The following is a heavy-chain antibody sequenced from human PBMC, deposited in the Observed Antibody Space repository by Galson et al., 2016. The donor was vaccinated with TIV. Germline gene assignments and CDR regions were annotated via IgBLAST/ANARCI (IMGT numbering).Heavy chain of an antibody. J-gene: IGHJ2*01. V-gene: IGHV4-59*12. CDR1: GGTINTYP. D-gene: IGHD4-23*01. CDR2: VYYTGST. CDR3: VRAPGGRNWYFDL. Sequence: ETLSLTCTVSGGTINTYPWNWIRQSPGKGLEWIGYVYYTGSTNYNPSLKSRVTISVDTSKNQFSLNLNSVTSEDTAVYYCVRAPGGRNWYFDLWGRGTLVTVSS.